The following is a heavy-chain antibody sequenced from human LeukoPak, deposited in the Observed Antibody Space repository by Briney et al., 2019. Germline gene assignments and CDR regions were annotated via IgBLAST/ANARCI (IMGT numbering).Heavy chain of an antibody. Sequence: PSQTLSLTCTVSGGSISSGGYYWSWIRQPPGKGLEWIGEINHSGSTNYNPSLKSRVTISVETSKNQFSLKLSSVTAADTAVYYCARAGSDHSRGWQEFDYWGQGTLVTVSS. CDR1: GGSISSGGYY. CDR3: ARAGSDHSRGWQEFDY. V-gene: IGHV4-31*03. CDR2: INHSGST. D-gene: IGHD6-19*01. J-gene: IGHJ4*02.